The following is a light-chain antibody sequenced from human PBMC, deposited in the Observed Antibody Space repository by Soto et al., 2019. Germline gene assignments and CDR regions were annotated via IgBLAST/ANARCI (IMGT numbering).Light chain of an antibody. CDR3: SSYTSIRILV. J-gene: IGLJ2*01. Sequence: QPASVSGSPGQSITISCTGTRSDVGGYNYVSWYQHHPGKAPKLMIYDVTNRPSGVSNRFSGSKSGNTASLTISGLQAEDEADYYCSSYTSIRILVFGGGTKLTVL. CDR2: DVT. V-gene: IGLV2-14*03. CDR1: RSDVGGYNY.